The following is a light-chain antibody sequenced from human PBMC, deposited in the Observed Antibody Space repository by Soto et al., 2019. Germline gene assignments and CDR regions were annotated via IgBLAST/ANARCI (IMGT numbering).Light chain of an antibody. V-gene: IGLV2-14*01. CDR2: DVS. J-gene: IGLJ1*01. CDR1: SSDVGGYNY. Sequence: QSALTPPTSVSASPGQSITISCTGTSSDVGGYNYVSWYQQHPGKVPRLMIYDVSNRPSGVSNRFSGSKSGNTASLTISGLQAEEEADYYCSSYTTSPLSYVFGTGTKVTV. CDR3: SSYTTSPLSYV.